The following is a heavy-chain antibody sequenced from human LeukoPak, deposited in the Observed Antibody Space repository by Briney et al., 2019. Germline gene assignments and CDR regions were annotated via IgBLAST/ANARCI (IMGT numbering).Heavy chain of an antibody. Sequence: PGGSLRLSCAASGLTVSSNYMSWVRQAPGKGLEWVSVIYSGGSTYYADSVKGRFTISRDNSKNTLYLQMNSLRAEDTAVYYCARDYDSNWIFDPWGQGTLVTVSS. V-gene: IGHV3-66*01. CDR3: ARDYDSNWIFDP. CDR2: IYSGGST. D-gene: IGHD4-11*01. J-gene: IGHJ5*02. CDR1: GLTVSSNY.